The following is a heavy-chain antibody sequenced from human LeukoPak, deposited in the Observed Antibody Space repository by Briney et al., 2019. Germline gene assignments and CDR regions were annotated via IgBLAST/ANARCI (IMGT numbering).Heavy chain of an antibody. CDR1: GYTFTGYY. J-gene: IGHJ4*02. V-gene: IGHV1-2*02. CDR2: INPNSGGT. CDR3: ASRGMDYYDSSGYSLDY. Sequence: ASVKVSCRASGYTFTGYYMHWVRQAPGQGLEWMGWINPNSGGTNYAQKFQGRVTMTRDTSISTAYMELSRLRFDDTAVYYCASRGMDYYDSSGYSLDYWGQGTLVTVSS. D-gene: IGHD3-22*01.